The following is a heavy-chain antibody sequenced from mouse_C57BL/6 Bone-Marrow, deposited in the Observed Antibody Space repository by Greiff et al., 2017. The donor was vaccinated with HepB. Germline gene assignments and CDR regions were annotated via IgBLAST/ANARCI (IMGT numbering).Heavy chain of an antibody. CDR2: IRLKSDNYAT. D-gene: IGHD1-1*01. CDR3: TVYYYGSSYRYYYAMDY. V-gene: IGHV6-3*01. Sequence: EVKLVESGGGLVQPGGSMKLSCVASGFTFSNYWMNWVRQSPEKGLEWVAQIRLKSDNYATHYAESVKGRFTISRDDSKSSVYLQMNNLRAEDTGIYYCTVYYYGSSYRYYYAMDYWGQGTSVTVSS. CDR1: GFTFSNYW. J-gene: IGHJ4*01.